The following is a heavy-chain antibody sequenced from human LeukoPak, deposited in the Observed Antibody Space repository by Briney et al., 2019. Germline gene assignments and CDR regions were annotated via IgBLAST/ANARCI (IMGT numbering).Heavy chain of an antibody. D-gene: IGHD4-11*01. Sequence: SVKVSCKASGGTFSSYAISWVRQAPGQGLEWMGRIIPIFGTANYAQKFQGRVTITTDESTSTAYMELSSLRSEDTAVYYCARDGYSQNWFDPWGQGILVTVSS. CDR2: IIPIFGTA. V-gene: IGHV1-69*05. J-gene: IGHJ5*02. CDR3: ARDGYSQNWFDP. CDR1: GGTFSSYA.